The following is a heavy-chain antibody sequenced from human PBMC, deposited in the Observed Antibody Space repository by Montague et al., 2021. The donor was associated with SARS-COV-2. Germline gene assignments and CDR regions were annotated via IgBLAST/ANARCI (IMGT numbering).Heavy chain of an antibody. J-gene: IGHJ5*02. CDR3: ARENCRIAGCNSILAWFDP. CDR2: ISSNGYYI. CDR1: GFTFSSYT. Sequence: SLRLSCAASGFTFSSYTMIWVRQAPGKGLEYVSSISSNGYYIYYADSLKGRFTISRDNARNSLSLQMNSLRAEDTAVYYCARENCRIAGCNSILAWFDPWGQGTLVTVSS. V-gene: IGHV3-21*01. D-gene: IGHD2-15*01.